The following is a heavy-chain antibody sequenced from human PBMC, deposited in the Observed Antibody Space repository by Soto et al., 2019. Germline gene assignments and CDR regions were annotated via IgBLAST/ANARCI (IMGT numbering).Heavy chain of an antibody. CDR2: VHYSGTT. V-gene: IGHV4-59*01. CDR1: GGSISTYY. J-gene: IGHJ5*02. CDR3: ARDRWFDP. Sequence: PSETLSLTCTVSGGSISTYYWSWIRQPPGKRLEWIGYVHYSGTTIYNPSLKSRVTMSLDTSKNQFSLKLSSVTAADTAVYYCARDRWFDPWGQGTLVTVSS.